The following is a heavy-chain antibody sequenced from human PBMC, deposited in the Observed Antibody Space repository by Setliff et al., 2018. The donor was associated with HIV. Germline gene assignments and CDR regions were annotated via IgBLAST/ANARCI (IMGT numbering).Heavy chain of an antibody. CDR2: IKLDGSDK. Sequence: PGESLKISCATSGFTFDDYGMSWVRQAPGKGLEWLANIKLDGSDKYYVDSVKGRFTIYRDNAKNSLSLQMTSLRAEDTAVYYCASSRPPDESSGYLHCWGQGTLVTVSS. CDR1: GFTFDDYG. V-gene: IGHV3-7*03. J-gene: IGHJ4*02. CDR3: ASSRPPDESSGYLHC. D-gene: IGHD3-22*01.